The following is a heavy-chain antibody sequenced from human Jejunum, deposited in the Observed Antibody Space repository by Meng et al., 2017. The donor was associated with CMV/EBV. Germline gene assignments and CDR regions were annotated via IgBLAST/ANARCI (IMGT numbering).Heavy chain of an antibody. CDR3: AKGPYSSSRTPFDC. D-gene: IGHD6-13*01. J-gene: IGHJ4*02. V-gene: IGHV3-9*01. Sequence: CTLDDYAMTWVRQGPGKGLEWVSSTSWNSDDIGYADSVKGRFTISRDNTNNSLYLQMESLREEDTALYYCAKGPYSSSRTPFDCWGQGTLVTVSS. CDR1: CTLDDYA. CDR2: TSWNSDDI.